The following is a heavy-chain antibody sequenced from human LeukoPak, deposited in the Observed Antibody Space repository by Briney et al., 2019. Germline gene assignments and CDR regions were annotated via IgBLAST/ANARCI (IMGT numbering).Heavy chain of an antibody. CDR1: GFTFDDYA. D-gene: IGHD1-26*01. Sequence: GGSLRLSCAASGFTFDDYAMYWVRQAPGKGLEWVSLISGDGGSTYYADSVKGRFTISRDNSENSLYLQMNSLRTEDTALYYCAKDRRSSPYYFDYWGQGTLVTVSS. CDR2: ISGDGGST. J-gene: IGHJ4*02. V-gene: IGHV3-43*02. CDR3: AKDRRSSPYYFDY.